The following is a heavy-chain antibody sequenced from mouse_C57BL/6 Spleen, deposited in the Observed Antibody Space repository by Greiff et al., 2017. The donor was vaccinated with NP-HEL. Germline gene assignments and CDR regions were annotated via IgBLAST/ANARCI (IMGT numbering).Heavy chain of an antibody. CDR3: ARTDYGSSYVGY. D-gene: IGHD1-1*01. CDR2: IYPGSGNT. V-gene: IGHV1-76*01. J-gene: IGHJ2*01. Sequence: VQLQQSGAELVRPGASVKLSCKASGYTFTDYYINWVKQRPGQGLGWIARIYPGSGNTYYNEKFKGKATLTAEKSSSTAYMQLSSLTSEDSAVYFCARTDYGSSYVGYWGQGTTLTVSS. CDR1: GYTFTDYY.